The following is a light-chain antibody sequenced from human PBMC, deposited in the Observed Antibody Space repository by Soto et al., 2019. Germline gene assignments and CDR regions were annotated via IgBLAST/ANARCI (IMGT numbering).Light chain of an antibody. J-gene: IGKJ4*02. Sequence: DIQMTQSPSSLSAAVGDRVTITCRASQSISNNLYWYQQKPGKAPRLLLYGASSLQIGVPLRFSGSRSGTDFTLVNSSLQPEDFPSYYCQQSYRSPLSFGGGTTVEIK. CDR1: QSISNN. V-gene: IGKV1-39*01. CDR2: GAS. CDR3: QQSYRSPLS.